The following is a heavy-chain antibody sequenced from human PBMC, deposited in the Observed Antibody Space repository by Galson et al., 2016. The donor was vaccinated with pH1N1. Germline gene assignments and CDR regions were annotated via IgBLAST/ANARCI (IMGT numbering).Heavy chain of an antibody. V-gene: IGHV3-53*01. CDR1: GVTVSNNY. Sequence: SLRLSCAASGVTVSNNYMSWVRQAPGKGLEWVSCIYSGGDTYYADSVKGRFTVSRDSSKNTVYLQMNSLRVEDTAVYYCARDTGAWGQGTLVTVSS. CDR3: ARDTGA. D-gene: IGHD7-27*01. J-gene: IGHJ5*02. CDR2: IYSGGDT.